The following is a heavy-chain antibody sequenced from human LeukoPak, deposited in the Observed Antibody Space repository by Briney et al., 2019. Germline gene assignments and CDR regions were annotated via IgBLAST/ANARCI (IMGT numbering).Heavy chain of an antibody. Sequence: GGALRLSCAASGFSFSTYAMSWVRQAPGKGLEWVSGVNGNGGSTSYADSVKGRFTIFRDNSKNTVYLQMNSLRVEDTAVYYCAKSLYGGCDYWGQGTVVTVSS. V-gene: IGHV3-23*01. CDR3: AKSLYGGCDY. D-gene: IGHD3-16*02. CDR1: GFSFSTYA. J-gene: IGHJ4*02. CDR2: VNGNGGST.